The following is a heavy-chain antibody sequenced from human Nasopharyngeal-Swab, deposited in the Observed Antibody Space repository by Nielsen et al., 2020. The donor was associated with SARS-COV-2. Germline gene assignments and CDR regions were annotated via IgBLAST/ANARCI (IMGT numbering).Heavy chain of an antibody. CDR2: IKSKTDGGTT. CDR1: GFTFSNAW. Sequence: GGSLRLSCAASGFTFSNAWMGWVRQAPGKGLEWVGRIKSKTDGGTTDYAAPVKGRFTISRDDSKNTVYLQMNSLKTEDIAVYYCARIRWAYWYFDLWGRGTLVTVSS. CDR3: ARIRWAYWYFDL. J-gene: IGHJ2*01. V-gene: IGHV3-15*01. D-gene: IGHD4-23*01.